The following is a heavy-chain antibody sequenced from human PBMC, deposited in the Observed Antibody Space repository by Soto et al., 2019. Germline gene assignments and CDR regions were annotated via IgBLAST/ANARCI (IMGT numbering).Heavy chain of an antibody. CDR1: EFTFSDYA. V-gene: IGHV3-30-3*01. CDR2: ISDDGDKV. Sequence: ESGGGVVQPGRSLRLSCAASEFTFSDYAMHWVRQAPGKGLEWVAVISDDGDKVFYADSMKDRLTISRDNSKSTLFLQLTRLGPEDTALYYCARAHYHDSSGPNGHAFDIWGQGTVVTVSS. D-gene: IGHD3-22*01. J-gene: IGHJ3*02. CDR3: ARAHYHDSSGPNGHAFDI.